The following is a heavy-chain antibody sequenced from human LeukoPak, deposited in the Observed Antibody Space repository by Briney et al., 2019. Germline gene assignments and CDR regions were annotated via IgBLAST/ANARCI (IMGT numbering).Heavy chain of an antibody. CDR2: IYTSGST. Sequence: PSETLSLTCTVSGGSISSYYWSWIRQPAGEGLEWIGCIYTSGSTNYNPSLKSRVTISVDKSKNQFSLKLSSVTAADTAVYYCARTAAAPYCDYWGQGTRVTVSS. V-gene: IGHV4-4*07. CDR1: GGSISSYY. CDR3: ARTAAAPYCDY. D-gene: IGHD6-13*01. J-gene: IGHJ4*02.